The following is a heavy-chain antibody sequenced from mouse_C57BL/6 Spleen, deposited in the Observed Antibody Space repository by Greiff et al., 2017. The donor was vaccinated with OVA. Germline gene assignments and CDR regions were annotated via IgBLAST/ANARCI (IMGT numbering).Heavy chain of an antibody. J-gene: IGHJ4*01. CDR1: GYTFTSYW. Sequence: QVQLKQPGAELVKPGASVKVSCKASGYTFTSYWMHWVKQRPGQGLEWIGRIHPSDSDTNYNQKFKGKATLTVDKSSSTAYMQLSSLTSEDSAVYYCAIGGGYGYYAMDYWGQGTSVTVSS. CDR2: IHPSDSDT. CDR3: AIGGGYGYYAMDY. V-gene: IGHV1-74*01. D-gene: IGHD1-1*02.